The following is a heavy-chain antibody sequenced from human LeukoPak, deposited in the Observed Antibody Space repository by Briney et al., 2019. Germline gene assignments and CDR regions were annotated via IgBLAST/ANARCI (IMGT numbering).Heavy chain of an antibody. J-gene: IGHJ4*02. CDR1: GFTFSSYS. CDR3: ARDSLYYYYGSGSYSDY. Sequence: GGSLRLSCAASGFTFSSYSMNWVRQAPGKGLEWVSYISSSGTTIYYADSVQGRFTISRDNAKNTLYLQMNSLRAEDTAVYYCARDSLYYYYGSGSYSDYWGQGTLVTVSS. D-gene: IGHD3-10*01. V-gene: IGHV3-48*04. CDR2: ISSSGTTI.